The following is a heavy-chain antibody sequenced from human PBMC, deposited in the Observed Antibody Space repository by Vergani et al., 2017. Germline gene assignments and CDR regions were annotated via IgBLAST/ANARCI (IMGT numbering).Heavy chain of an antibody. D-gene: IGHD6-13*01. V-gene: IGHV4-34*01. CDR3: ARGKLVHQYSSSWKPIDY. CDR1: GGSISGYY. CDR2: INHSGST. Sequence: QVQLQESGPGLVKPSETLSLTCTVSGGSISGYYWSWIRQPPGKGLEWIGEINHSGSTNYNPSLKSRVTISVDTSKNQFSLKLSSVTAADTAVYYCARGKLVHQYSSSWKPIDYWGQGTLVTVSS. J-gene: IGHJ4*02.